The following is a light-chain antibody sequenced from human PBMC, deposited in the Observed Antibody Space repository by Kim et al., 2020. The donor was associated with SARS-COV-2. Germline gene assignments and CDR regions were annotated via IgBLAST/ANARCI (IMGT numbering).Light chain of an antibody. Sequence: SYELTQQPSVSVSPGQTASITCSGYKLEDKYVCWYQQKAGQSPVLLIYQDTKGPSGIHERFYGSNSGNTANLTISGTQAMDEADYYCQTWDSSSVIFGGGTQLTVL. CDR1: KLEDKY. CDR2: QDT. V-gene: IGLV3-1*01. CDR3: QTWDSSSVI. J-gene: IGLJ2*01.